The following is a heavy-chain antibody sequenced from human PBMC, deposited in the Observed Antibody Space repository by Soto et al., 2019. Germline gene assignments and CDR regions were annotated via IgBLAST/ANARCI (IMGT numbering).Heavy chain of an antibody. CDR1: GYSFTSYW. CDR2: IYPGDSNT. V-gene: IGHV5-51*01. Sequence: GESLKISCKGSGYSFTSYWIAWVRQMPGKGLEWMGIIYPGDSNTRYSPSLQGQVTISVDKSISTAYLQWSSLKATDTAMYYCARHAYDFWSGHPNPRYYYGMEVWGQGTTVTVSS. D-gene: IGHD3-3*01. CDR3: ARHAYDFWSGHPNPRYYYGMEV. J-gene: IGHJ6*02.